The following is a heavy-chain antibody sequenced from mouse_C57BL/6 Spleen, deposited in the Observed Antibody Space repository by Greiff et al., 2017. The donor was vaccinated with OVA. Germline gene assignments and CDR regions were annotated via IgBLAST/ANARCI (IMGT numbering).Heavy chain of an antibody. V-gene: IGHV5-4*03. CDR2: ISDGGSYT. J-gene: IGHJ2*01. D-gene: IGHD2-1*01. CDR1: GFTFSSYA. CDR3: ARVSDGIFDY. Sequence: DVKLVESGGGLVKPGGSLKLSCAASGFTFSSYAMSWVRQTPEKRLEWVATISDGGSYTYYPDNVKGRFTISRDNAKNNLYLQMSHLKSEDTAMYYCARVSDGIFDYWGQGTTLTVSS.